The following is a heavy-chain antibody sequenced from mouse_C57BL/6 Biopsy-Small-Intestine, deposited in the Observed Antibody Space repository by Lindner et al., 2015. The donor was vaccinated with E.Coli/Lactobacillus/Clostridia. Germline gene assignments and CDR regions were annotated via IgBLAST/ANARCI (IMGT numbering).Heavy chain of an antibody. D-gene: IGHD4-1*02. J-gene: IGHJ1*03. CDR1: GFTFTDYY. V-gene: IGHV7-3*01. Sequence: VQLQESGGGLVQPGGSLSLSCAASGFTFTDYYMTWVRQPPGKALEWLGFIRNKANGYTIEYSASVKGRFTISRDNSQSILHLQMNALRAEDSATYYCARYPNWDGNFDVWGTGTTVTVSS. CDR2: IRNKANGYTI. CDR3: ARYPNWDGNFDV.